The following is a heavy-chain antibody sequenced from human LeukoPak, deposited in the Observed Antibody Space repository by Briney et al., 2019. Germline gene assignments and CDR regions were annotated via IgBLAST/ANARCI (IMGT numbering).Heavy chain of an antibody. CDR1: GFTFSSYD. CDR2: IGTAGGT. J-gene: IGHJ4*02. Sequence: GGSLRLSCAASGFTFSSYDMHWVRHATGRGLEWVSAIGTAGGTYYPGSVKGRFTISRENAKNSLYLQMNSLGAGDTAVYYCARRIVGATGFDYWGQGTLVTVSS. V-gene: IGHV3-13*01. CDR3: ARRIVGATGFDY. D-gene: IGHD1-26*01.